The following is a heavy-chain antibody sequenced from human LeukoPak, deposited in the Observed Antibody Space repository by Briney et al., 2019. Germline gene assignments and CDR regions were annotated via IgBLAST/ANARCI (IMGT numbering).Heavy chain of an antibody. CDR1: GGSISSCF. Sequence: SETLSLTCTVSGGSISSCFWSWIRQPPGKGLEWIGYVYYSGSTNYNPSLKSRVTISVDRSNNKFSLKLTSVTAADTAVYYCAREVVDYGGELDWFDAWGQGILVSVSS. J-gene: IGHJ5*02. D-gene: IGHD4-23*01. V-gene: IGHV4-59*01. CDR2: VYYSGST. CDR3: AREVVDYGGELDWFDA.